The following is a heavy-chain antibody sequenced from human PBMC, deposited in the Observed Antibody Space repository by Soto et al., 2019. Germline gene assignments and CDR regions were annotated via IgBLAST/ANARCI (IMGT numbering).Heavy chain of an antibody. J-gene: IGHJ6*02. CDR1: GYSFTSYW. V-gene: IGHV5-51*01. D-gene: IGHD3-10*01. CDR3: ASTHGGSYYYYGMDV. CDR2: IYPGDSDT. Sequence: GESLKISCKGSGYSFTSYWIGWVRQMPGKGLEWMGIIYPGDSDTRYSPSFQGQVTISADKSISTAYLQWSSLKASDTVMYYCASTHGGSYYYYGMDVWGQGTTVTVSS.